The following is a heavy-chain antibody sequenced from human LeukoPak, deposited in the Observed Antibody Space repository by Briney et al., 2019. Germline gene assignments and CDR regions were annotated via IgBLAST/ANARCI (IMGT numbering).Heavy chain of an antibody. CDR2: ISAYNGNT. V-gene: IGHV1-18*01. J-gene: IGHJ4*02. CDR1: GYTFTSYG. D-gene: IGHD3-16*01. CDR3: ARVLPYYGYVWGELVD. Sequence: ASVKVSCKASGYTFTSYGISWVRQAPGQGLEWMGWISAYNGNTNYAQKLQGRVTMTTDTSTSTAYMELRSLRSDDTAVYYCARVLPYYGYVWGELVDWGQGTLVTVSS.